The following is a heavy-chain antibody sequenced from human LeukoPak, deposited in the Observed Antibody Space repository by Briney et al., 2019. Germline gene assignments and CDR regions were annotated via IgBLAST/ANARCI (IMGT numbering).Heavy chain of an antibody. V-gene: IGHV4-59*01. CDR1: GGSISSYY. CDR2: IYYSGST. J-gene: IGHJ4*02. D-gene: IGHD3-22*01. CDR3: ARGTPTLHYYDSGGYLNAFDY. Sequence: SETLSLTCTVSGGSISSYYWSWIRQPPGKGLEWIGYIYYSGSTNYNPSLKSRVTISVDTSKNQFSLKLSSVTAADTAVYYCARGTPTLHYYDSGGYLNAFDYWGQGTLVTVSS.